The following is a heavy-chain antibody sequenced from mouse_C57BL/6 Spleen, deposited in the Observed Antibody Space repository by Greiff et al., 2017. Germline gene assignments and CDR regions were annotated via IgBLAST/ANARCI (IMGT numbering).Heavy chain of an antibody. Sequence: DAGGGLVQPKGSLKLSCAASGFSFNTYAMNWVRQAPGKGLEWVARIRSKSNNYATYYADSVKDRFTISRDDSESMLYLQMNNLKTEDTAMYYCVRGGSFDYWGQGTTLTVSS. CDR3: VRGGSFDY. CDR2: IRSKSNNYAT. D-gene: IGHD1-1*01. V-gene: IGHV10-1*01. CDR1: GFSFNTYA. J-gene: IGHJ2*01.